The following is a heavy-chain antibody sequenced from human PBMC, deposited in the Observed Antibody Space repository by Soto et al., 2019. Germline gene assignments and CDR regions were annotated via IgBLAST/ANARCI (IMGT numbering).Heavy chain of an antibody. CDR1: GGSFSGYY. V-gene: IGHV4-34*01. J-gene: IGHJ6*02. Sequence: PSETLSLTCAVYGGSFSGYYWSWIRQPPGKGLEWIGEINHSGSTNYNPSLKSRVTISVDTSKNQFSLKLSSVTAADTAVYYCARGVKLREYCSSTSCSYNYYYGMDVWGQGTTVTVSS. CDR2: INHSGST. D-gene: IGHD2-2*01. CDR3: ARGVKLREYCSSTSCSYNYYYGMDV.